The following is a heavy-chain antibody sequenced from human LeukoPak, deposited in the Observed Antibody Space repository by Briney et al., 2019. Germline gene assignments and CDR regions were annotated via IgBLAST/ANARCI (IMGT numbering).Heavy chain of an antibody. CDR3: ATRPELERGWFDP. D-gene: IGHD1-1*01. CDR2: INHSGST. V-gene: IGHV4-34*01. Sequence: SETLSLTCAVYGGSFSGYYWSWIRQPPGKGLEWIGEINHSGSTNYNPSLKSRVTISVDTSKNQFSLKLSSVTAADTAVYYRATRPELERGWFDPWSQGTLVTVSS. J-gene: IGHJ5*02. CDR1: GGSFSGYY.